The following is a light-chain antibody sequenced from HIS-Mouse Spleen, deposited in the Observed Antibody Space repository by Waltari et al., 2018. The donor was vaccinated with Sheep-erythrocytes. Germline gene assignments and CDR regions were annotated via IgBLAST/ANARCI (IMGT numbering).Light chain of an antibody. J-gene: IGKJ4*01. V-gene: IGKV1D-8*02. Sequence: AIWMTQSPSLLSASTGDSVTISCRKSQGISSYLAWDQQKPWKAPELLIYDASTLQSGVPSRCSGSGSRTDFTLAISCVQYEDFATYYCQQYYSFPLTVGGGTKVEIK. CDR2: DAS. CDR1: QGISSY. CDR3: QQYYSFPLT.